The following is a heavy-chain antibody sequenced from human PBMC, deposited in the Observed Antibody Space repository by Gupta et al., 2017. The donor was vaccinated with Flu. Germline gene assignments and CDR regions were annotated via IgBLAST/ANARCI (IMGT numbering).Heavy chain of an antibody. CDR1: GFSLSTIVMC. Sequence: GFSLSTIVMCVSWIRQPPGKALEWLALIDWDDDKYYSTSLKTRLTISKDTSKNQVVLTTTNMDPVDTATYYCARLLGANSGYDFTSYGMDVGGQGTTVTVSS. D-gene: IGHD5-12*01. CDR2: IDWDDDK. CDR3: ARLLGANSGYDFTSYGMDV. J-gene: IGHJ6*02. V-gene: IGHV2-70*01.